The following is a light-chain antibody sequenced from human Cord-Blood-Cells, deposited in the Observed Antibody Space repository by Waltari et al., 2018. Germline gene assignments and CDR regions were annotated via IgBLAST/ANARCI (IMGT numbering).Light chain of an antibody. CDR3: QQLNSYLALT. J-gene: IGKJ4*01. CDR1: QGISSY. CDR2: AAS. Sequence: DIQLTQSPSFLSASVGDRVTITCRASQGISSYLAWYQQTPGKAPKLLIYAASTLQSGVPSRFSGSGSGTEFTLTISSLQPEDFATYYCQQLNSYLALTFGGGTKVEIK. V-gene: IGKV1-9*01.